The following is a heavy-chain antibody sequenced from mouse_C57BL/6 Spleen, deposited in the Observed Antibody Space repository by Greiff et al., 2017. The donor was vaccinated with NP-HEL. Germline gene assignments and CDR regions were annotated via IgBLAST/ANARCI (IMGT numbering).Heavy chain of an antibody. CDR1: GYTFTDYE. Sequence: VQLQQSGAELVRPGASVTLSCKASGYTFTDYEMHWVKQTPVHGLEWIGAIDPETGGTAYNQKFKGKAILTADKSSSTAYMELRSLTSEDSAVYYCTRLYGSSYWYFDVWGTGTTVTVSS. J-gene: IGHJ1*03. CDR2: IDPETGGT. D-gene: IGHD1-1*01. CDR3: TRLYGSSYWYFDV. V-gene: IGHV1-15*01.